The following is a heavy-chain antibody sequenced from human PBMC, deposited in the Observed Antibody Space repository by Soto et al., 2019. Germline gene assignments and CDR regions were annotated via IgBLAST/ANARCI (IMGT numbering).Heavy chain of an antibody. CDR3: AKADSKKRYSGFALEATVPPDS. CDR2: ISGSGGST. V-gene: IGHV3-23*01. CDR1: GFTFTSYA. J-gene: IGHJ4*02. D-gene: IGHD5-12*01. Sequence: GGSLRLSCAASGFTFTSYAMSWVRQAPGKGLEWVSAISGSGGSTYYADSVKGRFTISRDNSENTLYLQMNSLRADDTAVYYCAKADSKKRYSGFALEATVPPDSWGQGTLVTVSS.